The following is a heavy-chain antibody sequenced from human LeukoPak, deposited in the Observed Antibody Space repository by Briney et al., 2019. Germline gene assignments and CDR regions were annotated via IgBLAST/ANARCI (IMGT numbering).Heavy chain of an antibody. J-gene: IGHJ3*02. Sequence: GGSLRLSCSASGFTFSSYAMHWVRQAPGKGLEYVSAISSNGGSTYYADSVKGRFTISRDDFKNALYLQMSSLRAEDTAVYYCARDRGWIQHDIWGQGTMVTVSS. CDR1: GFTFSSYA. CDR2: ISSNGGST. V-gene: IGHV3-64D*06. CDR3: ARDRGWIQHDI. D-gene: IGHD5-18*01.